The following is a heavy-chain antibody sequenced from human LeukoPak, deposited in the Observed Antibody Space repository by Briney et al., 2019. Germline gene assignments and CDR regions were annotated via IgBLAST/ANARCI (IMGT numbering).Heavy chain of an antibody. CDR2: IDQSGTT. J-gene: IGHJ4*02. V-gene: IGHV4-39*07. CDR3: ARVPHYYFGYGYFDS. Sequence: SETLSLTCTVSGASISSGAYYWSWIRQPPGKGLEWIGEIDQSGTTNYNPSLKSRVSISVDTSKKQFSLTLTSMTAADTAVYYCARVPHYYFGYGYFDSWGQGTLVTVSS. CDR1: GASISSGAYY. D-gene: IGHD3-10*01.